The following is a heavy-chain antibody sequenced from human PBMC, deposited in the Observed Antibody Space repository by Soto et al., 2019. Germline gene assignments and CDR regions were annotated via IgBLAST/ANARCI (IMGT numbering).Heavy chain of an antibody. Sequence: QVPLVQSGAEVKKPGASVKVSCEASGYTFIDYYMHCVRQAPGQGFEWMGRISPKSGGTNYAQKFQGRVTMTWDTPMNTACMELTRLLAEDPAVYYCARPPGYIMDWYFFDIWGQGTLFTVSA. D-gene: IGHD3-9*01. J-gene: IGHJ4*02. CDR3: ARPPGYIMDWYFFDI. CDR1: GYTFIDYY. CDR2: ISPKSGGT. V-gene: IGHV1-2*02.